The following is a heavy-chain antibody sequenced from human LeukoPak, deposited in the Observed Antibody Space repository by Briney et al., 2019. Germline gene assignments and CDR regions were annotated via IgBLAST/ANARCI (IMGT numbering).Heavy chain of an antibody. D-gene: IGHD1-26*01. CDR1: GFIFSSYA. CDR2: ISYDGNYK. J-gene: IGHJ4*02. CDR3: AKEPGGYFDY. V-gene: IGHV3-30-3*01. Sequence: GGSLRLSCVASGFIFSSYALHWVRQAPGKGLEWVAVISYDGNYKYYADSVKGRFTISRDNSKNTLYLQMNSLRAEDTAVYYCAKEPGGYFDYWGQGTLVTVSS.